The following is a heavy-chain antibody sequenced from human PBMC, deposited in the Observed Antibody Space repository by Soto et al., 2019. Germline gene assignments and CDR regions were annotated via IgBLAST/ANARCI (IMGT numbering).Heavy chain of an antibody. CDR2: IYYGGST. Sequence: SETLSLTCTVSGGSISSYYWSWIRQPPGKGLEWIGYIYYGGSTNYNPSLKSRVTISVDASKNQFSLKLSSVTAADTAVYYCARVSFLSPYYYYGMDVWGQGTTVTVSS. D-gene: IGHD3-3*01. J-gene: IGHJ6*02. CDR3: ARVSFLSPYYYYGMDV. V-gene: IGHV4-59*01. CDR1: GGSISSYY.